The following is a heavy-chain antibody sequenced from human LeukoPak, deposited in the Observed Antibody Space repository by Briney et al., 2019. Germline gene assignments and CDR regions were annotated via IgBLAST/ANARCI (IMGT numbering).Heavy chain of an antibody. J-gene: IGHJ4*02. V-gene: IGHV1-46*01. CDR3: ARADRYYFDY. Sequence: ASVKVSCMASGYTFTSYYMHWVRQAPGQGLEWMGIINPSGGRTTYAQKFQGRVTMTRDTSTSTVYMELSSLRSEDTAVFYCARADRYYFDYWGQGTLVTVSS. CDR2: INPSGGRT. CDR1: GYTFTSYY.